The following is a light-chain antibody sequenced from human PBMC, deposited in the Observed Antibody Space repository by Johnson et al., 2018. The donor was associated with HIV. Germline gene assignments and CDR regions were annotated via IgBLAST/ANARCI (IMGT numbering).Light chain of an antibody. CDR2: ENN. CDR1: SSNIGNNY. CDR3: CTWDSSLNAYV. Sequence: HSVLTQPPSVSAAPGQKVTISCSGSSSNIGNNYVSWYQQLPGTAPKLLIYENNKRPSGIPDRFFGSKSGTSATLDITGLQTGDEGDYYCCTWDSSLNAYVFGTGTKVTVL. V-gene: IGLV1-51*02. J-gene: IGLJ1*01.